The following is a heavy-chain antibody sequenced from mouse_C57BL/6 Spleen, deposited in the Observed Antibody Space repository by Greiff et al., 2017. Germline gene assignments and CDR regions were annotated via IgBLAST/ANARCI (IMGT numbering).Heavy chain of an antibody. CDR3: ASYVGYAMDY. V-gene: IGHV5-12*01. J-gene: IGHJ4*01. D-gene: IGHD2-12*01. Sequence: EVKLMESGGGLVQPGGSLKLSCAASGFTFSDYYMYWVRQTPEKRLEWVAYISNGGGSTYYPDTVKGRFTISRDNAKNTLYLQMSRLKSEDTAMYYCASYVGYAMDYWGQGTSVTVSS. CDR1: GFTFSDYY. CDR2: ISNGGGST.